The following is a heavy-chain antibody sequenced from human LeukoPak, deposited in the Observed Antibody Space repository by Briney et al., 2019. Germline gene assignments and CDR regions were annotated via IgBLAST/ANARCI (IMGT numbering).Heavy chain of an antibody. CDR1: GFTFSSYG. CDR3: ATLTYYYNSGSYP. CDR2: IRNDGTKK. J-gene: IGHJ5*02. D-gene: IGHD3-10*01. Sequence: PGGSLRLSCAASGFTFSSYGIHWVRQAPGKGLEWVAFIRNDGTKKYYADSVKGRFTISRDNAKNSLYLQMNSLRAEDTAVYYCATLTYYYNSGSYPWGQGTLVTVSS. V-gene: IGHV3-30*02.